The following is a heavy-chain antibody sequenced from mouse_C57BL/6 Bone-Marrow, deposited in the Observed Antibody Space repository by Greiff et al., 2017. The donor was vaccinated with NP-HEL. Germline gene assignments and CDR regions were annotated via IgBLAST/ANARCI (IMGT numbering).Heavy chain of an antibody. CDR2: IDPEDGDT. V-gene: IGHV14-1*01. Sequence: EVQLQQSGAELVRPGASVKLSCTASGFNIKDYYMHWVKQRPEQGLEWIGRIDPEDGDTEYAPKFQGKATMTADTSSNTAYLQLSSLTSEDTAVYYCTDYYGSSYEDYYAMDYWGQGTSVTVSS. D-gene: IGHD1-1*01. CDR1: GFNIKDYY. J-gene: IGHJ4*01. CDR3: TDYYGSSYEDYYAMDY.